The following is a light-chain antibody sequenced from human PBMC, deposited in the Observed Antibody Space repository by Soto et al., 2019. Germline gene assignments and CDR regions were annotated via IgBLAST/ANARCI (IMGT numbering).Light chain of an antibody. CDR1: NIGRKS. CDR2: YDR. Sequence: SYELTQPPSVSVAPGETSTITCGGDNIGRKSVNWYQQKPGQAPMLVIFYDREQPSGIPGRFSGANSGNTATLTISRVEAGDEADYSCQVWDSDSDHRGVFGGGTKLTVL. J-gene: IGLJ3*02. CDR3: QVWDSDSDHRGV. V-gene: IGLV3-21*04.